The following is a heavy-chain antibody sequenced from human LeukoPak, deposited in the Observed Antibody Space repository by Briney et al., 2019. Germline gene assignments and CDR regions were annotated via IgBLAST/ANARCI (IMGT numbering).Heavy chain of an antibody. Sequence: GGSLRLSCAASGFTFSRHWMSWVRQAPGKGLEWVANIKQDGSEKYYVDSVKGRFTISRDNAKNSLYLQMNSLRAEDTAVYYCARVRAVWINWNHWGQGALVTVSS. CDR3: ARVRAVWINWNH. D-gene: IGHD1-1*01. J-gene: IGHJ4*02. CDR1: GFTFSRHW. V-gene: IGHV3-7*01. CDR2: IKQDGSEK.